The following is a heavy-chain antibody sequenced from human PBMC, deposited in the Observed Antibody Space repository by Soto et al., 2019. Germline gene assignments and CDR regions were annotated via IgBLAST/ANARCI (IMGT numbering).Heavy chain of an antibody. D-gene: IGHD2-2*01. V-gene: IGHV3-23*01. CDR1: GFTFSNYA. J-gene: IGHJ5*02. CDR3: TKESYCSSSRCWGDNWFDP. Sequence: EVQLLESGGGLVQPGGSLRLSCEASGFTFSNYALSWVRQAPGKGLEWASNISGSGATTHYADSVKARLTISRDNSKNTVYLQINSLRADDTAVYFCTKESYCSSSRCWGDNWFDPWGQGTLVTVFS. CDR2: ISGSGATT.